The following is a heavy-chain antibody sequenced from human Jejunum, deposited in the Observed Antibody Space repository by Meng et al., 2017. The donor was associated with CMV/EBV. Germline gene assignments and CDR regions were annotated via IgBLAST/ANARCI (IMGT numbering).Heavy chain of an antibody. CDR2: ISAGGGSR. J-gene: IGHJ4*02. D-gene: IGHD3-16*01. CDR3: ANWGGFDY. Sequence: EVQLLQSAGGLVQPGGSLRLSCTASGFSFSDYAMSWVRQAPGKGLEWVSGISAGGGSRFYADSVKGRFTISRDNFESTLYLQMNSLGAEDTAVYYCANWGGFDYWGQGTLVTVSS. CDR1: GFSFSDYA. V-gene: IGHV3-23*01.